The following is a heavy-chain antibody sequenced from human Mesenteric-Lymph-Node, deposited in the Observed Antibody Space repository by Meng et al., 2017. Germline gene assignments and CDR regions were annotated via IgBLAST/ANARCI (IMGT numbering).Heavy chain of an antibody. CDR2: IYPGDSDT. CDR3: SRPPGLLGYCSGGSCYHGGYFDF. D-gene: IGHD2-15*01. V-gene: IGHV5-51*01. J-gene: IGHJ4*02. CDR1: GYSFTSYW. Sequence: KVSCKGSGYSFTSYWIGWVRRMPGKGLQWRGSIYPGDSDTRYSPSFQGQVTILADKSISTAYLQWSSLKASDTAKYYCSRPPGLLGYCSGGSCYHGGYFDFWGQGTLVTVSS.